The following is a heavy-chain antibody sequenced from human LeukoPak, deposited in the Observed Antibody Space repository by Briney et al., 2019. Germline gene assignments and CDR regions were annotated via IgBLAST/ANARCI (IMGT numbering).Heavy chain of an antibody. J-gene: IGHJ3*02. CDR2: ISGSGGST. V-gene: IGHV3-23*01. D-gene: IGHD6-19*01. Sequence: GGSLRLSCAASGFTFSSYAMSWVRQAPGKGLEWVSAISGSGGSTYYADSVKGRFTIPRDNSKNTLYLQMNSLRAEDTAVYYCAKVVSSSGWYRSAFDIWGQGTMVTVSS. CDR3: AKVVSSSGWYRSAFDI. CDR1: GFTFSSYA.